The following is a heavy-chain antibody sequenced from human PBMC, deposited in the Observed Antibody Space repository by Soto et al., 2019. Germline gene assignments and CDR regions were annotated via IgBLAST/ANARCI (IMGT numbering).Heavy chain of an antibody. CDR1: GGTFSNYA. J-gene: IGHJ4*02. D-gene: IGHD3-10*01. CDR2: IIPIFGTS. V-gene: IGHV1-69*01. CDR3: ARVSGPGTYFSPGDY. Sequence: QVQLVQSGAAVKKAGSSVKVSCKASGGTFSNYAVTWVRQAPGHGLEWMGGIIPIFGTSNYAQKFQGRVTITADESTSTAYMELTSVSSEDTAVYYCARVSGPGTYFSPGDYWGQGTLVTVSS.